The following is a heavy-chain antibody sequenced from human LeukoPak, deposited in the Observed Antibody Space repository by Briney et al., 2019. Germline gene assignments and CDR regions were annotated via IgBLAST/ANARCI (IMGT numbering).Heavy chain of an antibody. J-gene: IGHJ1*01. Sequence: ASVKVPCKASGYTFTNYGVSWVRQAPGQGLEWMGWISAYNGYTNYAQKFQFRVTMTTDTSTSTAYMELRSLTSDDTAVYYCARDKAVTTELTQYFQHWGQGTLVTVSS. CDR3: ARDKAVTTELTQYFQH. V-gene: IGHV1-18*01. CDR1: GYTFTNYG. D-gene: IGHD4-11*01. CDR2: ISAYNGYT.